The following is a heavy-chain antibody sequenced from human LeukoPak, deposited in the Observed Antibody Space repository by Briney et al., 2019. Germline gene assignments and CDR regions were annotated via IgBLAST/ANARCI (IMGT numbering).Heavy chain of an antibody. CDR3: ARRRDSGSLQHFDY. Sequence: GGSLRLSCAASGFTFSSYGMHWVRQAPGKGLEWVAFIRYDGSNKYYADSVKGRFTISRDNAKNSLYLQMNSLRAEDTAVYYCARRRDSGSLQHFDYWGQGTLVTVSS. J-gene: IGHJ4*02. V-gene: IGHV3-30*02. CDR2: IRYDGSNK. D-gene: IGHD1-26*01. CDR1: GFTFSSYG.